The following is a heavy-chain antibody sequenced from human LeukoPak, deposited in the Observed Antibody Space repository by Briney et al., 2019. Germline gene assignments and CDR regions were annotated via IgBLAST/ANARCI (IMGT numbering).Heavy chain of an antibody. Sequence: PGRSLRLSCAASGFTFSSYGMHWVRQAPGKGLEWVAVISYDGSNKYYADSVKGRFTISRDNSKNTLYLQMNRLRAEDTAVYYCAKDLYGSGSRGNDYWGQGTLVTVSS. J-gene: IGHJ4*02. CDR2: ISYDGSNK. V-gene: IGHV3-30*18. CDR1: GFTFSSYG. CDR3: AKDLYGSGSRGNDY. D-gene: IGHD3-10*01.